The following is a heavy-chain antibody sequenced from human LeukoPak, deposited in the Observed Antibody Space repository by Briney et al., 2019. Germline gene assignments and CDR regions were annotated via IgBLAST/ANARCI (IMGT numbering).Heavy chain of an antibody. CDR1: GFAFSSYA. CDR2: ISYDGSNK. CDR3: ARDKVVTMVRGVKTNIFDY. D-gene: IGHD3-10*01. V-gene: IGHV3-30*04. J-gene: IGHJ4*02. Sequence: GRSLRLSCAASGFAFSSYAMHWVRQAPGKGLECVAVISYDGSNKYYADSVKGRFTISRDNSKNTLYLQMNSLRAEDTAVYYCARDKVVTMVRGVKTNIFDYWGQGTLVTVSS.